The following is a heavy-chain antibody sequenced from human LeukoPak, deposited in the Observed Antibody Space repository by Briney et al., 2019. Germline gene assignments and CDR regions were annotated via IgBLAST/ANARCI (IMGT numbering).Heavy chain of an antibody. CDR3: ARQCSSTSCYFELVP. V-gene: IGHV1-69*10. CDR1: GATFTSYA. Sequence: SGKVSCKASGATFTSYAISWGRQAPGQGLEWMGGIIPIFGIANYAQKFQGRGTITADKSTSTAYMELSSLKSEDTAVYYCARQCSSTSCYFELVPWRQGTLVSVSS. J-gene: IGHJ5*02. CDR2: IIPIFGIA. D-gene: IGHD2-2*01.